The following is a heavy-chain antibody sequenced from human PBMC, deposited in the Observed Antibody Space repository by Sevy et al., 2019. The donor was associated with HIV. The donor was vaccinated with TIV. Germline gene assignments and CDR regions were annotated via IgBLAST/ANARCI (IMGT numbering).Heavy chain of an antibody. Sequence: ASVKVSCKASGGTFSTYIINWVRQAPGQGLEWMGGVIASVNMANPAQKFQGRVTITADGSTSTAYMELSSLTSEDTAIYYCATAMPCGGDCYYFDSWGQGTRVTVSS. CDR2: VIASVNMA. V-gene: IGHV1-69*10. CDR3: ATAMPCGGDCYYFDS. J-gene: IGHJ4*02. CDR1: GGTFSTYI. D-gene: IGHD2-21*02.